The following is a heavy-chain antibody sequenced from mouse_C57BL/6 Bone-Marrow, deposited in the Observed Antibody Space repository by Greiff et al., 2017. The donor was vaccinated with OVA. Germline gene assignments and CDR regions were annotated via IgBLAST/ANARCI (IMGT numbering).Heavy chain of an antibody. CDR1: GFTFSDYY. D-gene: IGHD2-3*01. CDR3: ARHEGYSWFAY. J-gene: IGHJ3*01. Sequence: EVKLVESGGGLVQPGGSLKLSCAASGFTFSDYYMYWVRQTPEKRLEWVAYISNGGGSTYYPDTVKGRFTISRDNAKNTLYLQMSRLKSEDTAMYYSARHEGYSWFAYWGQGTLVTVSA. V-gene: IGHV5-12*01. CDR2: ISNGGGST.